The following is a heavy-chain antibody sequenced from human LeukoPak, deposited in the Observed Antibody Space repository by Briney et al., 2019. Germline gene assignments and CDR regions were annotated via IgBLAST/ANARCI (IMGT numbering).Heavy chain of an antibody. CDR1: GGSISSGSYY. CDR2: IYTSGST. CDR3: ARDRGYSYGYSYYFDY. D-gene: IGHD5-18*01. J-gene: IGHJ4*02. Sequence: PSETLSLTCTVSGGSISSGSYYWSWIRQPAGKGLEWIGRIYTSGSTNYNPSLKGRVTISVDTSKNQFSLKLSSVTAADTAVYYCARDRGYSYGYSYYFDYWGQGTLVTVSS. V-gene: IGHV4-61*02.